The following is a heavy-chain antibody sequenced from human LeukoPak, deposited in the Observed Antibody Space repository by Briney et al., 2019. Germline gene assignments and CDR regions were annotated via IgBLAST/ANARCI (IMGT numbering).Heavy chain of an antibody. J-gene: IGHJ4*02. CDR2: ISYDGSNK. Sequence: GGSLRLSCAASGFSFTTYWMSWVRQAPGKGLECVAGISYDGSNKYYADSVKGRFTISRDNSKNTLYLQMNSLRAEDTAVYYCAKDLGYCSGNRCLDTDYWGQGTLVTVSS. CDR3: AKDLGYCSGNRCLDTDY. V-gene: IGHV3-30*18. D-gene: IGHD2-15*01. CDR1: GFSFTTYW.